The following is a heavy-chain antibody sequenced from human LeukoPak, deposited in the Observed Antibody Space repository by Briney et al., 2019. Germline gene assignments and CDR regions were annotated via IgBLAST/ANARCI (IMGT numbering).Heavy chain of an antibody. D-gene: IGHD2-2*01. CDR2: INQDGSGT. V-gene: IGHV3-7*03. CDR3: ATDAPYFTTISCYGGHEY. J-gene: IGHJ4*02. Sequence: GGSLRLSCAASGFTSSSYIMNWVRQAPGKGLEWVGNINQDGSGTYFVDSMRGRFSISRDNARNSVYLQVNSLRVEDTAMYYCATDAPYFTTISCYGGHEYWGQGTLVTVSS. CDR1: GFTSSSYI.